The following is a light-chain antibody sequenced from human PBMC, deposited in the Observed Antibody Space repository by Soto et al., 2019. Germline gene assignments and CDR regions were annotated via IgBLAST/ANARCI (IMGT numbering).Light chain of an antibody. Sequence: QSVLTQPPSASGSPGQSVTISCTGTSSDVGGYDYDSWYQQHPGKAPKLMIHEVSKRPSGVPDRFSGSKSGNTASLTVSGLQAEDEADYYCSSYAGSNNVILGGGTKLTVL. CDR3: SSYAGSNNVI. CDR1: SSDVGGYDY. CDR2: EVS. J-gene: IGLJ2*01. V-gene: IGLV2-8*01.